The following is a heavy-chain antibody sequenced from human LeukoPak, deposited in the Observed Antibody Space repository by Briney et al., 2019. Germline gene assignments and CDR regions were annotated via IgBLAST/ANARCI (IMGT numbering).Heavy chain of an antibody. V-gene: IGHV3-21*01. D-gene: IGHD2-2*01. CDR1: GFTFSSYT. CDR3: ATRSPALDY. CDR2: ISSSSSYI. Sequence: GSLRLSCAASGFTFSSYTMNWVRQAPGKGLEWVSSISSSSSYINYADSVKGRFTISRDNAKNSLYLQMNSLRAEDTALYYCATRSPALDYWGRGTLVIVSS. J-gene: IGHJ4*02.